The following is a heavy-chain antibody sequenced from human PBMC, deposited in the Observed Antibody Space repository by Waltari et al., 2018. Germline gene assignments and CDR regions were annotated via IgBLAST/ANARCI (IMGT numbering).Heavy chain of an antibody. D-gene: IGHD6-13*01. V-gene: IGHV4-38-2*02. CDR3: ARVGYSNYYYYYYMDV. CDR2: IYHSGTT. J-gene: IGHJ6*03. CDR1: GYSISSGYY. Sequence: QVQLQESGPGLVKPSETLSLTCTVSGYSISSGYYWGWIRQPPGKGLEWIGSIYHSGTTYYNPSLKSRVPISVDTSKNQFSLKLSSVTAADTAMYYCARVGYSNYYYYYYMDVWGKGTTVTISS.